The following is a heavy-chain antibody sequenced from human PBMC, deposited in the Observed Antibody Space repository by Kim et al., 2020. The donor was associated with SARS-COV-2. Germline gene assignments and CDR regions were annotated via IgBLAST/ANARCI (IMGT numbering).Heavy chain of an antibody. V-gene: IGHV4-39*01. Sequence: SETLSLTCTVSGGSISSSSYYWGWIRQPPGKGLEWIGSIYYSGSTYYNPSLKSRVTISVDTSKNQISLKLSSVTAADTAVYYCARQMGITMIVVVISTHFDYWGQGTLVTVSS. D-gene: IGHD3-22*01. J-gene: IGHJ4*02. CDR2: IYYSGST. CDR1: GGSISSSSYY. CDR3: ARQMGITMIVVVISTHFDY.